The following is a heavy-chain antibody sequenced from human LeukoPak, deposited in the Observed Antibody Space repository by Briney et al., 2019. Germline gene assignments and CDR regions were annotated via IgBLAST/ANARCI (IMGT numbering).Heavy chain of an antibody. CDR2: ITSSGTTT. V-gene: IGHV3-11*01. Sequence: GGSLRLSCSASGFSFSDSYMSWFRLSPEKGLEWIAYITSSGTTTEYADSVKGRFTISRVNAKNSLYLQMNSLRPEDTAVYHCGRDPDYGDPYWGQGTLVTVSS. J-gene: IGHJ4*02. CDR1: GFSFSDSY. D-gene: IGHD4/OR15-4a*01. CDR3: GRDPDYGDPY.